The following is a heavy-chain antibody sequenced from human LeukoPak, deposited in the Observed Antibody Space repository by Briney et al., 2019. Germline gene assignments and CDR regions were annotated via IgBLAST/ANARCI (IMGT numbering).Heavy chain of an antibody. D-gene: IGHD6-19*01. V-gene: IGHV4-61*01. J-gene: IGHJ4*02. Sequence: SETLSLTCTVSGVAVSSGNYYWSWIRQPPGKGLEWIGHIYYTGRTSYNPSLMSRVTMSVDAPKNQLSLKVRSVTAADTAVYYCAREEVTSAWFSFDFWGRGALVTVSS. CDR2: IYYTGRT. CDR3: AREEVTSAWFSFDF. CDR1: GVAVSSGNYY.